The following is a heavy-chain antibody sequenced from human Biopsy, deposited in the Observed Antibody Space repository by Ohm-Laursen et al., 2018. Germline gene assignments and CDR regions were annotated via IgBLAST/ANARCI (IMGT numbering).Heavy chain of an antibody. CDR3: TRDRGITVAGTLGFNFDY. Sequence: ASVKVSCNASGYTFTDYYMHWVRQAPGQGLEWMGWINPNSGGTNYAQKFQGRVTMTRDTSISTAYMDLSGLRSDDTAVYYCTRDRGITVAGTLGFNFDYWGQGTLATVSS. J-gene: IGHJ4*02. CDR2: INPNSGGT. V-gene: IGHV1-2*02. CDR1: GYTFTDYY. D-gene: IGHD6-19*01.